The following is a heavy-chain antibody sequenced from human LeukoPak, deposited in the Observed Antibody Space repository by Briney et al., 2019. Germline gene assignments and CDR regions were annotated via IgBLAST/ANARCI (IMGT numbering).Heavy chain of an antibody. CDR2: IKQDESEK. CDR1: GFTFSSYW. J-gene: IGHJ4*02. D-gene: IGHD3-3*01. V-gene: IGHV3-7*01. Sequence: GGSLRLSCAASGFTFSSYWMNWVRQAPGKGLEWVANIKQDESEKYYVDSVKGRFTISRDNAKNSLYLQIDSLRAEDTAVYYCARVLDNSWSRYQSLKDWGQGTLVTVSS. CDR3: ARVLDNSWSRYQSLKD.